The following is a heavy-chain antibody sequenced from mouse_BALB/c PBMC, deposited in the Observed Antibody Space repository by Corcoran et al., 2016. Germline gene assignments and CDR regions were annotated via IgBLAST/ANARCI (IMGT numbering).Heavy chain of an antibody. Sequence: EVQLQQSGPELVKPGTYVKMSCTAYGYTFNSYVMHWEKQKHGQGLEWIGYIYPYNDDTKYNEEFKGKATLTSAKSSSPAYMELRSLTSEDSAVYYCAREVPGCYPFDYWGQGTTLTVSS. CDR1: GYTFNSYV. V-gene: IGHV1S136*01. J-gene: IGHJ2*01. CDR3: AREVPGCYPFDY. D-gene: IGHD2-12*01. CDR2: IYPYNDDT.